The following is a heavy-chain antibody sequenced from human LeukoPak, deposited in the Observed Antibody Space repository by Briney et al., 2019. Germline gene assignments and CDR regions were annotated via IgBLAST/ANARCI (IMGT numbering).Heavy chain of an antibody. V-gene: IGHV4-34*01. D-gene: IGHD4-17*01. J-gene: IGHJ4*02. CDR3: ARWKYVDYERTFDY. CDR1: GGSFSGYY. Sequence: SETLSVTCAVYGGSFSGYYWSWIRQPPGKGLEWIGEINHSGSTNYNPSLKSRVTISVDTSKNQFSLKLTSATAADTAIYYCARWKYVDYERTFDYWGQGALVTVSS. CDR2: INHSGST.